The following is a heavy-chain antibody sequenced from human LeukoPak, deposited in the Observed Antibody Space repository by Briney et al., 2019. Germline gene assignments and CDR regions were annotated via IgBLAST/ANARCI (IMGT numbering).Heavy chain of an antibody. V-gene: IGHV3-33*08. CDR1: GFTFSRYG. D-gene: IGHD3-3*01. CDR3: AREASSNLEWLPYFDY. Sequence: PGGSLRLSCAASGFTFSRYGMHWVRQAPGKGLEWVAVIWYDGSNKYYADSVKGRFTISRDNSKNTLYLQMNSLRAEDTAVYYCAREASSNLEWLPYFDYWGQGTLVTVSS. J-gene: IGHJ4*02. CDR2: IWYDGSNK.